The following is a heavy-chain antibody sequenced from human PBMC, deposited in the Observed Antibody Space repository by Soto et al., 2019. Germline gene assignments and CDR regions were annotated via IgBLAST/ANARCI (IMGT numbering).Heavy chain of an antibody. J-gene: IGHJ5*02. CDR2: INSDGNT. CDR1: GGSLFGDY. D-gene: IGHD2-2*01. Sequence: SETLSLTCTVSGGSLFGDYCTWIRQPAGGGLEWIGRINSDGNTNYNPSLESRVTMSVDTSKNQFSLKLASVTAADTAVYYCARDGSSTANWIDPWGQGTLVTVSS. CDR3: ARDGSSTANWIDP. V-gene: IGHV4-4*07.